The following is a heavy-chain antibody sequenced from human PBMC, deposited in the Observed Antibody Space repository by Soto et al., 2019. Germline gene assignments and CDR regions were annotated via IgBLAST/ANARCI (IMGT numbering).Heavy chain of an antibody. D-gene: IGHD2-21*02. Sequence: QVHLVQSGAEVKKPGTSVKVFCKASGYTFTNFAIHWVRQAPGQRLEWMGWINGGNGHTKYSQKFQGRVAITRDTSASAAYMELSSLRSEDMGVYYCARQKDPYCGGDCYSPVDYWGQGTLVTVSS. CDR1: GYTFTNFA. CDR2: INGGNGHT. J-gene: IGHJ4*02. V-gene: IGHV1-3*01. CDR3: ARQKDPYCGGDCYSPVDY.